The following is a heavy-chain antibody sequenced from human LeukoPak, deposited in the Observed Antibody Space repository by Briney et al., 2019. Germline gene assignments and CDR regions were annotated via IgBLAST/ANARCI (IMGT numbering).Heavy chain of an antibody. D-gene: IGHD6-19*01. CDR2: INPNSGGT. J-gene: IGHJ4*02. Sequence: VASVKVSCKASGYTFTGYHMHWVRQAPGQGLEWMGWINPNSGGTNYAQKFQGRVTMTRDTSISTAYMELSRLRSDDTAVYYRARSIAVAGTVADYWGQGTLVTVSS. V-gene: IGHV1-2*02. CDR1: GYTFTGYH. CDR3: ARSIAVAGTVADY.